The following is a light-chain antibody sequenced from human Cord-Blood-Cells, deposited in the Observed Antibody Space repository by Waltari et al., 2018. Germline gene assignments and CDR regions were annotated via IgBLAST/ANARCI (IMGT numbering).Light chain of an antibody. CDR1: QDISNY. J-gene: IGKJ2*01. CDR2: DAS. CDR3: QQYDNLPRT. Sequence: DIQMTQSPSSLSASVGGSVTITCQASQDISNYLNWYQQKPGKAPKLLIYDASNLETGVPSRFSGSGSGTDFTFTISSLQPEDIATYYCQQYDNLPRTFGQGTKLEIK. V-gene: IGKV1-33*01.